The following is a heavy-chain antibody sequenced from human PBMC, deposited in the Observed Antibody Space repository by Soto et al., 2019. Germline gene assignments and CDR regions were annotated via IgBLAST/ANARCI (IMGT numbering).Heavy chain of an antibody. Sequence: ASLKVSCTASAYTFTCYDMLWLRHAPGQGLEWMGIINPSGGSTSYAQKFQGRVTMTRDTSTSTVYMELSSLRSEDTAVYYCARSVRMATSEGSGMDVWGQGTTVTVS. CDR3: ARSVRMATSEGSGMDV. D-gene: IGHD5-12*01. CDR1: AYTFTCYD. CDR2: INPSGGST. J-gene: IGHJ6*02. V-gene: IGHV1-46*01.